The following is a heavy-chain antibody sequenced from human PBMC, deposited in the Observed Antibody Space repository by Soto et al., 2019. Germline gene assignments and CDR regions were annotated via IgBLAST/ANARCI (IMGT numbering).Heavy chain of an antibody. CDR1: GFTFSSYD. CDR2: IGTAGDP. D-gene: IGHD2-2*01. J-gene: IGHJ6*02. V-gene: IGHV3-13*05. Sequence: PGGSLRLSCAASGFTFSSYDMHWVRQATGKGLEWVSAIGTAGDPYYPGSVKGRFTISRENAKNSLYLQMNSLRAGDTAVYYCARAPKYCSSTSCYYYYGMDVWGQGTTVTVSS. CDR3: ARAPKYCSSTSCYYYYGMDV.